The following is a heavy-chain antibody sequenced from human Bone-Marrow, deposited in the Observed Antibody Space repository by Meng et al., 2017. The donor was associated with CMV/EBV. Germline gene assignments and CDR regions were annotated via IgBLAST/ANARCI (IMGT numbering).Heavy chain of an antibody. CDR1: GYSFTRYW. J-gene: IGHJ4*02. Sequence: KGSGYSFTRYWISWVRPMPGKGLDWMVIIYPGDSDTRYSPSFQGHVTISADKSISTAYLQWSSLKASDTAMYYCARHGVVGATNFDYWGQGTLVTVSS. CDR2: IYPGDSDT. V-gene: IGHV5-51*01. CDR3: ARHGVVGATNFDY. D-gene: IGHD1-26*01.